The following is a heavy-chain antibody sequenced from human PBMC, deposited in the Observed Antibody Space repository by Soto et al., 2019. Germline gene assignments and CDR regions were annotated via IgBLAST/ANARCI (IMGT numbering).Heavy chain of an antibody. CDR1: GGTFSSYT. D-gene: IGHD6-13*01. Sequence: QVQLVQSGAEVKKPGSSVKVSCKASGGTFSSYTISWVRQAPGQGLEWMGRIIPIRGIANYAQKFQGRVTITADKSTRTEYMEVNSLISEDTAVYYCARAGRKQQLASQYWGKGTLVTVSS. J-gene: IGHJ4*02. CDR2: IIPIRGIA. CDR3: ARAGRKQQLASQY. V-gene: IGHV1-69*02.